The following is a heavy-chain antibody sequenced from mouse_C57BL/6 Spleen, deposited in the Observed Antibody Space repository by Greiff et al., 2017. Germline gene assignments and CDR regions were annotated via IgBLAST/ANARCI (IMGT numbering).Heavy chain of an antibody. CDR3: AITYYYGSFDY. Sequence: VQLKQSGPELVKPGASVKISCKASGYAFSSSWMNWVKQRPGKGLEWIGRINPGEGDTNYNGKFKGKATLTADKSSSTAYMQLSSLTSEDSAVYFCAITYYYGSFDYWGQGTALTVSS. CDR2: INPGEGDT. V-gene: IGHV1-82*01. J-gene: IGHJ2*01. D-gene: IGHD1-1*01. CDR1: GYAFSSSW.